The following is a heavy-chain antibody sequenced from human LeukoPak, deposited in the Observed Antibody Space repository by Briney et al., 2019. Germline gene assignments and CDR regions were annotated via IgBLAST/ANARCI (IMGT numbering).Heavy chain of an antibody. V-gene: IGHV3-49*04. CDR3: TRVRAGNDFDY. CDR2: IRSKGYGGTK. J-gene: IGHJ4*02. D-gene: IGHD3-10*01. Sequence: GGSLRLSCSASGFTFGDHAMSWVRQAPGKGLEWVGFIRSKGYGGTKKYAASVEGRFSLSRDDSKSFVYLQMSSLKTEDTAVYYCTRVRAGNDFDYWGQGTLVTVSS. CDR1: GFTFGDHA.